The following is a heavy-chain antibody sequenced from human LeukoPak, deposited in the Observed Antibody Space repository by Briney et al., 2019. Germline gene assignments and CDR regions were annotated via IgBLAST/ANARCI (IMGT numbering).Heavy chain of an antibody. J-gene: IGHJ1*01. CDR1: GGSFIGYY. Sequence: PSETLSLNCAVPGGSFIGYYWNWIRQPPGKGLEWIGEIYHSGSTNYNPSLKSRVTISVDKSKNQFSLKLSSVTAADTAVYYCARQFHHWGQGTLVTVSS. CDR3: ARQFHH. CDR2: IYHSGST. V-gene: IGHV4-34*01.